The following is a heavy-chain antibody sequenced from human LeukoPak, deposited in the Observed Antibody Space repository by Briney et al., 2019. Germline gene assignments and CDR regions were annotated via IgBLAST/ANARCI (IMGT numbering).Heavy chain of an antibody. J-gene: IGHJ4*02. CDR3: ARGFSYGDSLDY. D-gene: IGHD4-17*01. CDR1: GGSFSGYY. V-gene: IGHV4-34*01. Sequence: PSETLSLTCAVYGGSFSGYYWSWIRQPPGKGLEWIGEINHSGSTNYNPSLKSRVTISVDTSKNQFSLKLSSVTAADTAVYYCARGFSYGDSLDYWGQGTLVTVSS. CDR2: INHSGST.